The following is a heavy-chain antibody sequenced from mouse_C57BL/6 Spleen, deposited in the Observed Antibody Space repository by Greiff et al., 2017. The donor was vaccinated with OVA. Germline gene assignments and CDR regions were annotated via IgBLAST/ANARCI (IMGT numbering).Heavy chain of an antibody. CDR1: GYTFTSYW. V-gene: IGHV1-59*01. CDR3: ARGVGGGDFDY. CDR2: IDPSDSYT. J-gene: IGHJ2*01. D-gene: IGHD3-1*01. Sequence: QVQLQQPGAELVRPGTSVKLSCKASGYTFTSYWMHWVKQRPGQGLEWIGVIDPSDSYTNYNQKFKGKATLTVDTSSSTAYMQLSSLTSEDSAVYYCARGVGGGDFDYWGQGTTLTVSS.